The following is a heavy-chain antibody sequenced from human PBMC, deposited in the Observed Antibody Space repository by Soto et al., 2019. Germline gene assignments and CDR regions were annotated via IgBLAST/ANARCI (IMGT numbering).Heavy chain of an antibody. J-gene: IGHJ3*02. CDR3: ARERRYYDYFWAFDI. D-gene: IGHD3-22*01. V-gene: IGHV4-34*01. CDR2: INHSGST. Sequence: SETLSLTCAVYGGSFSGYYWSWIRQPPGKGLEWIGEINHSGSTNYNPSLKSRVTISVDTPKNQFSLKLSSVTAADTAVYYCARERRYYDYFWAFDIWGQGTMVTVSS. CDR1: GGSFSGYY.